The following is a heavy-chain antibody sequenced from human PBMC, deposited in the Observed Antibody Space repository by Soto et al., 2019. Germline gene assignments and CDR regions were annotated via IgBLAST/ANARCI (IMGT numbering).Heavy chain of an antibody. J-gene: IGHJ4*02. V-gene: IGHV3-23*01. CDR1: GFTFSNYA. D-gene: IGHD6-25*01. CDR2: ISDSGVNT. CDR3: ARAIGADFFDY. Sequence: GGSLRLSCTASGFTFSNYAMSWVRQAPGMGLEWVSTISDSGVNTFFGDSMKDRFTISRDNSKSTVHLQLNTVRAEDTAIYYCARAIGADFFDYWGQGTLVTVSS.